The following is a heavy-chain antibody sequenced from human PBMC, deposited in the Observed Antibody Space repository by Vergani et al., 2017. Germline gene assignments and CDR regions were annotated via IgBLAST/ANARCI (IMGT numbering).Heavy chain of an antibody. CDR1: GDSLSSSDHY. CDR2: IFRSGTT. Sequence: QVQLQESGPGLVKPSQTLSLTCTVSGDSLSSSDHYWSWIRQRSDKGLEWVGHIFRSGTTYYNPSLKSRLIMSVDTSTNQFSLKLTSVTAADTAMYYCARENVVIARIFDFWGQGPLVTVSS. J-gene: IGHJ4*02. CDR3: ARENVVIARIFDF. V-gene: IGHV4-31*03. D-gene: IGHD2-21*01.